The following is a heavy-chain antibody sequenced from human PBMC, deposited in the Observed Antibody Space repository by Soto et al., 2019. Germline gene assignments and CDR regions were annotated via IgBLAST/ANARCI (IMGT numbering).Heavy chain of an antibody. CDR3: ARGAGVVVAAAYYFDY. V-gene: IGHV1-69*01. D-gene: IGHD2-15*01. Sequence: QVQLVQSGAEVKKPGSSVKVSCKASGGTFSSYAISWVRQAPGQGLEWMGGIIPIFGTANYAQKVQGRVTITADESTSTAYMELSSLSSEDTAVYYCARGAGVVVAAAYYFDYWGQGTLVTVSS. J-gene: IGHJ4*02. CDR1: GGTFSSYA. CDR2: IIPIFGTA.